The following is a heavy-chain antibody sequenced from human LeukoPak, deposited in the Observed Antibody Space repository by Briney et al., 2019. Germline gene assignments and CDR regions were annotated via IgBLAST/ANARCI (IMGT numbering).Heavy chain of an antibody. V-gene: IGHV3-23*01. CDR1: GFTFSSYA. Sequence: GGSLRLSCAASGFTFSSYAMSWVRQAPGKGLEWVSAISGCGGSTYYADSVKGRFTISRDNSKNTLYLQMNSLRAEDTAVYYCAKDPGSCSGGSCYSAPYYFDYWGQGTLVTVSS. D-gene: IGHD2-15*01. CDR2: ISGCGGST. CDR3: AKDPGSCSGGSCYSAPYYFDY. J-gene: IGHJ4*02.